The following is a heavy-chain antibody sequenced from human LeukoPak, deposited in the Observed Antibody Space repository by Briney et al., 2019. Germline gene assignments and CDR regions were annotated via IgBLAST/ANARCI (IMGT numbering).Heavy chain of an antibody. J-gene: IGHJ4*02. D-gene: IGHD3-3*01. V-gene: IGHV4-39*01. CDR1: GGSISSSSYS. CDR3: ARLRFDFWSGYTHPYFDY. CDR2: IYYSGTT. Sequence: SETLSLTCTVSGGSISSSSYSWGWIRQPPGKGLEWIGSIYYSGTTYYNPSLKSRVTISVETSNIQFILKLSSVADTDTAVYICARLRFDFWSGYTHPYFDYWGQGTLVTVSS.